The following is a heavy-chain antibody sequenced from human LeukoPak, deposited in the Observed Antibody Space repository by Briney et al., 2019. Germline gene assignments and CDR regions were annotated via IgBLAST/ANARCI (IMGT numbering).Heavy chain of an antibody. CDR2: INPSGGST. CDR1: GYTFTSYC. Sequence: ASVKVCCKASGYTFTSYCMHWVRQAPGQGLEWLGIINPSGGSTSYAQKFQGRVTMTRDTSTSTVYMELSSLRSEDTAVYYCARVKSFRVPDEVFDYWGQGTLVTVSS. V-gene: IGHV1-46*01. J-gene: IGHJ4*02. CDR3: ARVKSFRVPDEVFDY. D-gene: IGHD2-2*01.